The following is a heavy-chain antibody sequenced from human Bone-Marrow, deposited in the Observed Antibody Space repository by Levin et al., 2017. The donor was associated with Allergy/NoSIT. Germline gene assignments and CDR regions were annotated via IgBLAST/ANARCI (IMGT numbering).Heavy chain of an antibody. D-gene: IGHD3-9*01. CDR1: GGSISGYY. J-gene: IGHJ3*01. CDR3: ARQYYDILTGRQIDAFDV. CDR2: IYYSRST. Sequence: PSETLSLTCTVSGGSISGYYWSWIRQPPGKGLEWIGYIYYSRSTSYNPSLKSRVTISGDTSKSQISLRLSSVTDADTAVYYCARQYYDILTGRQIDAFDVWGQGTMVAVSS. V-gene: IGHV4-59*01.